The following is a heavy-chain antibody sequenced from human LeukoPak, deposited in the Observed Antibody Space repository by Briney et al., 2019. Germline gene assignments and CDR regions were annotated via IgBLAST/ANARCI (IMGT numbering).Heavy chain of an antibody. CDR2: INHSGST. D-gene: IGHD2-21*01. J-gene: IGHJ4*02. Sequence: PSETLSLTCAVYGGSFSGYYWSWIRQPPGKGLEWIGEINHSGSTNYNPSLKSRVTISVDTSKNQFSLKLSSVTAADTAVYYCARDRFPEHIGYFDYWGQGTLVTVSS. CDR1: GGSFSGYY. CDR3: ARDRFPEHIGYFDY. V-gene: IGHV4-34*01.